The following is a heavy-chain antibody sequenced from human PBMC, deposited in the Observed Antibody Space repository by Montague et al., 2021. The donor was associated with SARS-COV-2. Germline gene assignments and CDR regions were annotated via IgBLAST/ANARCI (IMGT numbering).Heavy chain of an antibody. CDR2: ITWNSGSI. CDR1: GFTFDDYA. V-gene: IGHV3-9*01. CDR3: AKGVDSIGYSFAY. Sequence: SMILSCAASGFTFDDYAMHWVRQAPVKGLEWVSGITWNSGSIGYXDSVKGRFTISRDNAKNSLYLQMSSLRAEDTALYYCAKGVDSIGYSFAYWGQGTLVTVSS. J-gene: IGHJ4*02. D-gene: IGHD3-22*01.